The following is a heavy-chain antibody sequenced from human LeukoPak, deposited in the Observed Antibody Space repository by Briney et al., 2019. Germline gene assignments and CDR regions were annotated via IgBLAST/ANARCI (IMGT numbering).Heavy chain of an antibody. CDR3: ARGRYFFGSGSYYPEGMDV. CDR2: ISGYNGNT. Sequence: ASVKVSCKASGYTFTSYGISWVRQAPGQGLEWMGWISGYNGNTNYAQKLQGRVTMTTDTSTSTAYMEQRSLRSDDTAVYYCARGRYFFGSGSYYPEGMDVWGQGTTVTVSS. D-gene: IGHD3-10*01. CDR1: GYTFTSYG. J-gene: IGHJ6*02. V-gene: IGHV1-18*01.